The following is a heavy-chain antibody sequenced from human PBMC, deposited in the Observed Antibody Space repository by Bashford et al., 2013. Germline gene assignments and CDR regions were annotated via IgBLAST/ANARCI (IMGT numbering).Heavy chain of an antibody. CDR3: ARSSDTVTTWPFDH. CDR2: INHDGRA. Sequence: SETLSLTCAVYGGSFIGYYWSWIRQSPGRGLEWIGEINHDGRANYNPSLKSRVTMSVDTSKNQFSLKMHSVTAADTAVYYCARSSDTVTTWPFDHWGQGTPVTVSS. D-gene: IGHD5-12*01. V-gene: IGHV4-34*01. CDR1: GGSFIGYY. J-gene: IGHJ4*02.